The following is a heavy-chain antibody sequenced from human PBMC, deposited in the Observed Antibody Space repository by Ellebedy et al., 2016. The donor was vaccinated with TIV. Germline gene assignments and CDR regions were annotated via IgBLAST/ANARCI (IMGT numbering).Heavy chain of an antibody. CDR3: ARAARYYNFWTGYREHLDS. D-gene: IGHD3-3*01. CDR1: GDSISNYS. V-gene: IGHV4-59*08. Sequence: MPGGSLRLSCSVSGDSISNYSWSWIRQPPGKGLEWIAYISYSASADYNPSLKSRVTISMNTSKNQFSLKLKSVTAADTAVYFCARAARYYNFWTGYREHLDSWGQGTLVTVSS. J-gene: IGHJ4*02. CDR2: ISYSASA.